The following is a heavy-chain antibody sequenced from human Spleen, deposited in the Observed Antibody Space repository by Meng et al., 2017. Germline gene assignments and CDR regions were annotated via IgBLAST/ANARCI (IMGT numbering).Heavy chain of an antibody. CDR2: INTYNGKT. CDR1: GYTLSSDG. V-gene: IGHV1-18*01. Sequence: GQLVHAGAEMKKPGASVKVSCEASGYTLSSDGFSWVRQAPGQGLEWLGWINTYNGKTDYAQKFQGRITMTTDTFTSTAYMELRNLRSDDTAVYYCATRGNPYLNCWGQGTLVTVSS. J-gene: IGHJ4*02. CDR3: ATRGNPYLNC.